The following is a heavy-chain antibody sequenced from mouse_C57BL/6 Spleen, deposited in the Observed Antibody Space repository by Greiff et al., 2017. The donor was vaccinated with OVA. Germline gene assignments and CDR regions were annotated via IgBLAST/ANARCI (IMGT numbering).Heavy chain of an antibody. Sequence: QVQLQQSGPELVKPGASVKISCTASGFAFSSSWMNWVQQRPGPGLEWIGRIYPGDGDTNYNGKFKGKATLTADKSSSTAYMQLSSLTSEDSAVYCCAREKGIYSLDYWGQGTTLTVSS. CDR2: IYPGDGDT. CDR3: AREKGIYSLDY. V-gene: IGHV1-82*01. J-gene: IGHJ2*01. CDR1: GFAFSSSW. D-gene: IGHD2-1*01.